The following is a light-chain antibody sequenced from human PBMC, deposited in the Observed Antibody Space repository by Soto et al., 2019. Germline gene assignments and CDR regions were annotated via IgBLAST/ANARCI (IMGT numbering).Light chain of an antibody. CDR3: AAWDDSLNGGV. J-gene: IGLJ1*01. CDR1: SSNIGSNT. V-gene: IGLV1-44*01. CDR2: SNN. Sequence: QSVLTQPPSASGTPGQRVTISCSGSSSNIGSNTVNWYQQLPGTAPKLLIYSNNQRPSGVPDRLSGSKSGTSASLAISGLQSEDEAEYYCAAWDDSLNGGVFGTGTKLTVL.